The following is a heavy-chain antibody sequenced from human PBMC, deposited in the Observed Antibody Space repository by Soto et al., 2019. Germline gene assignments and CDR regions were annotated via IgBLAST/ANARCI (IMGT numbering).Heavy chain of an antibody. CDR2: IIPIFGTA. J-gene: IGHJ3*02. D-gene: IGHD3-22*01. CDR1: GGTFSSYA. Sequence: GASVKVSCKASGGTFSSYAISWVRQAPGQGLEWMGGIIPIFGTANYAQKVQGRVTITVDESTSTAYMELSSLRSEDTAVYYCARSPWGYYYGSSGYYADAFDIWGQGTMVSVSS. V-gene: IGHV1-69*13. CDR3: ARSPWGYYYGSSGYYADAFDI.